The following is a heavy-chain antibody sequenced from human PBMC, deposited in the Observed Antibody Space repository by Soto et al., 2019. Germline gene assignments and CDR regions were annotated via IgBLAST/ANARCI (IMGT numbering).Heavy chain of an antibody. V-gene: IGHV1-69*13. CDR1: GGTFNNFA. CDR3: VRVAISSSSSY. CDR2: IIPIFDTA. J-gene: IGHJ4*02. Sequence: SVKVSCKASGGTFNNFAITWARQAPGQGLEWVGGIIPIFDTADYAQKFQGRVTITADESTSTAYMELSSLRSEDTAVYYCVRVAISSSSSYWGQGTLVTVSS. D-gene: IGHD6-6*01.